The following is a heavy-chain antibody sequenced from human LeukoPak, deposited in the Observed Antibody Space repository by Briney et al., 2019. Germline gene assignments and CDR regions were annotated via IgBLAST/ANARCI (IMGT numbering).Heavy chain of an antibody. CDR2: IYYSGST. Sequence: SETLSLTCTLSGGSISSSSYYWGWIRQPPGKGLEWIGSIYYSGSTYYNPSLKSRVTISVDTSKNQFSLKLSSVTAADTAVYYCARRTDYYDSSGYYYFDYWGQGTLVTVSS. CDR3: ARRTDYYDSSGYYYFDY. V-gene: IGHV4-39*01. J-gene: IGHJ4*02. D-gene: IGHD3-22*01. CDR1: GGSISSSSYY.